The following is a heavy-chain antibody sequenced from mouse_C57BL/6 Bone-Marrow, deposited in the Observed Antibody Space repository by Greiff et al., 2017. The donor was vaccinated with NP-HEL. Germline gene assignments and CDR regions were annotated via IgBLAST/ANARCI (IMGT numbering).Heavy chain of an antibody. CDR1: GYTFTDYY. CDR3: ARGGRKRGFAY. Sequence: VQLQQSGPVLVKPGASVKMSCKASGYTFTDYYMNWVKQSHGKSLEWIGVINPYNGGTSYNQKFKGKATLTVDKSSSTADMELNSLTSEDSAVYYCARGGRKRGFAYWGQGTLVTVSA. V-gene: IGHV1-19*01. J-gene: IGHJ3*01. D-gene: IGHD3-3*01. CDR2: INPYNGGT.